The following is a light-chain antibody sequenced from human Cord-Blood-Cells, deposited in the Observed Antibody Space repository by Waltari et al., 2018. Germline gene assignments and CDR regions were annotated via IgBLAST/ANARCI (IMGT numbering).Light chain of an antibody. CDR3: SSYTSSAWV. V-gene: IGLV2-14*01. CDR1: SSDVGGFNY. Sequence: QSALTQPASVSGSPGQSITISCTGTSSDVGGFNYVSWSQKHPGKAPKLMIYDVSKRPSGVSNRFSGSKSGNTASLTISGLQAEDEADYYCSSYTSSAWVFGGGTKLTVL. J-gene: IGLJ3*02. CDR2: DVS.